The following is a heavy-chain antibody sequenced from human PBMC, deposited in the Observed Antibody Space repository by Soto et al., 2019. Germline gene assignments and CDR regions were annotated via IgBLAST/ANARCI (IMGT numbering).Heavy chain of an antibody. V-gene: IGHV1-69*01. Sequence: QVQVVQSGVEVRRPGSSVKVSCKASGDTFKNCVISWVRQAPGQGLEWMGGIIPLFGTTDFAQRFQGRLTITTDESTTTAYMELSRLRSEVTATSYWAAELGCGKFSVVWGQGTTVIVSS. CDR3: AAELGCGKFSVV. CDR2: IIPLFGTT. D-gene: IGHD7-27*01. CDR1: GDTFKNCV. J-gene: IGHJ6*02.